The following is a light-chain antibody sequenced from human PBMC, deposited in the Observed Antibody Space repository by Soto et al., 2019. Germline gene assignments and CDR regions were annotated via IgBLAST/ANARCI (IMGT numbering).Light chain of an antibody. V-gene: IGLV2-14*01. J-gene: IGLJ2*01. CDR1: SSDVGGYNY. CDR2: EVS. Sequence: QSALTQPASVSGSPGQSITISCTGTSSDVGGYNYVSWYQQHPGKAPKLMIYEVSNRPSGVSTRFFGSKSGSPASLTISGLQAGNGAVYYCRHYTSSRVRVFGGGSTLTV. CDR3: RHYTSSRVRV.